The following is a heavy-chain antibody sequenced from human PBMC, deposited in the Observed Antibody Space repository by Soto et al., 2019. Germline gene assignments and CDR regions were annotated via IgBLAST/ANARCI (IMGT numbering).Heavy chain of an antibody. Sequence: PSETLCLPCTVSGASVNSEHYYWSWIRQPPGKGLEWIGYVYYSGSTNYNPSLKSRATISLDTYKNQFSLKMTSMTSADTAFYYCARGVLRFLQWFAPWGQGTLVPVSS. V-gene: IGHV4-61*01. D-gene: IGHD3-3*01. CDR1: GASVNSEHYY. CDR3: ARGVLRFLQWFAP. J-gene: IGHJ5*02. CDR2: VYYSGST.